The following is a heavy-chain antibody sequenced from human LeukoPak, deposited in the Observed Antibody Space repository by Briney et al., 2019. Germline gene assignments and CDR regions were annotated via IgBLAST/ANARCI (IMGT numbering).Heavy chain of an antibody. CDR1: GFTISSNY. V-gene: IGHV3-66*01. D-gene: IGHD7-27*01. J-gene: IGHJ4*02. Sequence: PGGSLRLSCAASGFTISSNYMSWVRQAPGKGLEWVSVIYTGGSTSYADSVKGRFTISRDSSTNTLLLQMNSLRAEDTAVYYCARASTLRTGDAHWGQGTLVTVSS. CDR3: ARASTLRTGDAH. CDR2: IYTGGST.